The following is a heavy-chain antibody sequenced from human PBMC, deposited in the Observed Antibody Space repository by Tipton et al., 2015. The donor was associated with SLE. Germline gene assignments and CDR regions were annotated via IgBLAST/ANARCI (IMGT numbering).Heavy chain of an antibody. V-gene: IGHV4-34*01. Sequence: TLSLTCAVFGGSFSGYYWSWIRQPPGKGLEWIGEINHSGSTNCNPSLKSRVTISVDTSKNQFSLKLRSVTAADTAVYYCASNSGTYYYYYYMDVWGKGTTVTVSS. CDR2: INHSGST. CDR3: ASNSGTYYYYYYMDV. D-gene: IGHD1-26*01. CDR1: GGSFSGYY. J-gene: IGHJ6*03.